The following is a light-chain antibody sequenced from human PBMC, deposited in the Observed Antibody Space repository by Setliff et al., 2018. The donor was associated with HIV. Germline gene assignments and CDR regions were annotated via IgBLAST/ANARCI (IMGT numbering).Light chain of an antibody. V-gene: IGLV1-44*01. Sequence: QSVLTQPPSSSGTPGQRVTISCSGSSSNIGNNAVNWYQQFPETAPKLLIYINNQRPSGVPDRFSASKSGTSASLAISGLLSEDEAEYYCATWDDSLNGVVFGGGTQLTV. J-gene: IGLJ2*01. CDR2: INN. CDR3: ATWDDSLNGVV. CDR1: SSNIGNNA.